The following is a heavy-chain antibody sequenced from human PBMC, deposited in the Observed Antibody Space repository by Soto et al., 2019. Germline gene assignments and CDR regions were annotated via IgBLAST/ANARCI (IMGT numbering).Heavy chain of an antibody. D-gene: IGHD4-4*01. CDR1: GDSISSGGYY. V-gene: IGHV4-31*03. J-gene: IGHJ2*01. CDR3: ARSSQSWFFDL. CDR2: ISYSGST. Sequence: QVQLQESGPGLVKPSQTLSLTCTVSGDSISSGGYYWSWIRQHPGKGLEWIGYISYSGSTYYNPSLKSRLSTSLDPSQNQFSLKLNSVTAADTAVYYCARSSQSWFFDLWGRGTLATVSS.